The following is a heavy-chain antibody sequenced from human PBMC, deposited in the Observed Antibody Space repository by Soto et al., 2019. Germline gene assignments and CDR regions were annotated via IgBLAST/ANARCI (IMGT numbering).Heavy chain of an antibody. CDR2: FDPEDGET. D-gene: IGHD3-3*01. J-gene: IGHJ6*02. Sequence: APVKVSCKVSGYTLTELSMHWVRQAPGKGLEWMGGFDPEDGETIYAQKFQGRVTMTEDTSTDTAYMELSSLRSEDTAVYYCATGVGYDFWSGYSSYYYYGMDVWGQGTTVTVSS. CDR1: GYTLTELS. CDR3: ATGVGYDFWSGYSSYYYYGMDV. V-gene: IGHV1-24*01.